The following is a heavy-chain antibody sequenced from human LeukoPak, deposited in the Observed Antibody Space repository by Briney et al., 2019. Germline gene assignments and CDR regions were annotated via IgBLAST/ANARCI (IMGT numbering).Heavy chain of an antibody. CDR3: ARDLYYYGSGSSYFDY. J-gene: IGHJ4*02. CDR2: IYTSGST. D-gene: IGHD3-10*01. CDR1: GGSISSYY. Sequence: SETLSLTCTVSGGSISSYYWSWIRQPAGKGLEWIGRIYTSGSTNYNPSLKSRVTMSVDTSKNQFSLKLSSVTAADTAVYYCARDLYYYGSGSSYFDYWGQGTLVTVSS. V-gene: IGHV4-4*07.